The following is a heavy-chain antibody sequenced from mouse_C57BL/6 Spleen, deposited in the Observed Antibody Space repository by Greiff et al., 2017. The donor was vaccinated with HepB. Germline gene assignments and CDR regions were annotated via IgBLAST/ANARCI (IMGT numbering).Heavy chain of an antibody. D-gene: IGHD1-1*01. CDR3: ASPYYGSSYPYAMDY. CDR1: GFTFSDYG. CDR2: ISSGSSTI. V-gene: IGHV5-17*01. J-gene: IGHJ4*01. Sequence: DVMLVESGGGLVKPGGSLKLSCAASGFTFSDYGMHWVRQAPEKGLEWVAYISSGSSTIYYADTVKGRFTISRDNAKNTLFLQMTSLRSEDTAMYYCASPYYGSSYPYAMDYWGQGTSVTVSS.